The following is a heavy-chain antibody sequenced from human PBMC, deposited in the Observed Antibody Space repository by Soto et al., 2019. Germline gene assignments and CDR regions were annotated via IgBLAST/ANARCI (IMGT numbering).Heavy chain of an antibody. V-gene: IGHV2-26*01. J-gene: IGHJ6*03. CDR3: ARIRRGYSGYAESYYYYYYMDV. CDR1: GFSLSNARMG. Sequence: QVTLKESGPVLVKPTETLTLTCTVSGFSLSNARMGVSWIRQPPGKALEWLAHIFSNDEKSYSTSLKSRLTISKDTSKSQVVLTMTNMDPVDTATYYCARIRRGYSGYAESYYYYYYMDVWGKGTTVTVSS. CDR2: IFSNDEK. D-gene: IGHD5-12*01.